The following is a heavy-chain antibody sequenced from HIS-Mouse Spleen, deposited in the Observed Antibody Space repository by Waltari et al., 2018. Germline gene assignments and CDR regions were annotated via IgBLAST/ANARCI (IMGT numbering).Heavy chain of an antibody. J-gene: IGHJ4*02. CDR3: IATTGY. CDR1: GFTFSTAW. D-gene: IGHD3-9*01. V-gene: IGHV3-15*01. Sequence: EVQLVESGGGLVKPGGSLRLSCAASGFTFSTAWMSWVRQAPGKGLEWVSRIKSKTDGGTTDYAAPVKGRFTISRDDSKHTLYLQMNSLKTEDTAVYYCIATTGYWGQGTLVTVSS. CDR2: IKSKTDGGTT.